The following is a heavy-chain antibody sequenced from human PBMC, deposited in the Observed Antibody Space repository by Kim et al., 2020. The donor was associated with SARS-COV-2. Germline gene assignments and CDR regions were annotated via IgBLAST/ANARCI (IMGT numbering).Heavy chain of an antibody. CDR1: GFTFSSYS. V-gene: IGHV3-21*01. CDR3: ARAYSSGWAYFDY. D-gene: IGHD6-19*01. CDR2: ISSSSSYI. J-gene: IGHJ4*02. Sequence: LSLTCAASGFTFSSYSMNWVRQAPGKGLEWVSSISSSSSYIYYADSVKGRFTISRDNAKNSLYLQMNSLRAEDTAEYYCARAYSSGWAYFDYWGQGTLVTVSS.